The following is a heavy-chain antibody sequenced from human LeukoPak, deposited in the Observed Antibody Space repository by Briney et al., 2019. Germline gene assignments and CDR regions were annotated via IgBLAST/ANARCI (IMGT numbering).Heavy chain of an antibody. CDR2: IIPILGIA. CDR1: GGTFSSYA. Sequence: GASVKVSCNASGGTFSSYAISWVRQAPGQGLEWMGRIIPILGIANYAQKFQGRVTITADKSTSTAYMELSSLRSEDTAVYYCARDGFPYYYDSSGYYAFDYWGQGTLVTVSS. J-gene: IGHJ4*02. D-gene: IGHD3-22*01. CDR3: ARDGFPYYYDSSGYYAFDY. V-gene: IGHV1-69*04.